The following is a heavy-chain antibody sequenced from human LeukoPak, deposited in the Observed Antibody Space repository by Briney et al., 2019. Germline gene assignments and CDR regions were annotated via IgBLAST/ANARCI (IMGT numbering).Heavy chain of an antibody. Sequence: ASVKVSCKASGYTFTSYDINWVRQAPGQGLEWMGIINPSGGSTSYAQKFQGGVTMTRDTSTSTVYMELSSLRSEDTAVYYCARAESLIVVVPAHWGQGTLVTVSS. V-gene: IGHV1-46*01. D-gene: IGHD2-2*01. J-gene: IGHJ4*02. CDR2: INPSGGST. CDR1: GYTFTSYD. CDR3: ARAESLIVVVPAH.